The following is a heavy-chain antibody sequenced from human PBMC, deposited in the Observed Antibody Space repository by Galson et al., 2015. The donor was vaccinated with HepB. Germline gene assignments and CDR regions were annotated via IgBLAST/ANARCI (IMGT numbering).Heavy chain of an antibody. J-gene: IGHJ4*02. CDR2: VSYDGSNK. CDR3: ARDLEMYYYDSSDYF. D-gene: IGHD3-22*01. V-gene: IGHV3-30-3*01. CDR1: GFTFSSYD. Sequence: SLRLSCAASGFTFSSYDLHWVRQAPGKGLEWVAVVSYDGSNKHYADSVKGRFTISRDNSMDTLYLQMNSLRAEDTAVYYCARDLEMYYYDSSDYFWGQGTLVTVSS.